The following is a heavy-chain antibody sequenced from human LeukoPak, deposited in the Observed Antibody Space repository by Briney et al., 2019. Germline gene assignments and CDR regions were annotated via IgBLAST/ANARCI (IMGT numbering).Heavy chain of an antibody. Sequence: GSLRLSCAASGFTFSDYYMSWVRQAPGKGLEWVSAISGGGDNTYYADSVRGRFTISRDNSKNTLFLQMNSLRAEDTAIYYCAKPVDGASVQRYFQHWGQGTLVTVSS. J-gene: IGHJ1*01. CDR1: GFTFSDYY. CDR2: ISGGGDNT. CDR3: AKPVDGASVQRYFQH. V-gene: IGHV3-23*01. D-gene: IGHD1-1*01.